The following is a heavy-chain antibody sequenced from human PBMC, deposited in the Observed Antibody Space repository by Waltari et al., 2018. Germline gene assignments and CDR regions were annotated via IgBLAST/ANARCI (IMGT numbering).Heavy chain of an antibody. V-gene: IGHV4-59*01. CDR2: IYYSGST. D-gene: IGHD4-4*01. J-gene: IGHJ4*02. Sequence: QVQLQESGPGLVKPSATLSLTCTVSGGSISSYHWSWIRQPPGKGLEWIGYIYYSGSTNYNPSLKSRVTISVDTSKNQFSLKLSSVTAADTAVYYCARGGSQDYRFWGQGTLVTVSS. CDR1: GGSISSYH. CDR3: ARGGSQDYRF.